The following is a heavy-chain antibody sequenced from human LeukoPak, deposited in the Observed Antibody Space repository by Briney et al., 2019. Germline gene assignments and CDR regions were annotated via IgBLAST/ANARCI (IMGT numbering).Heavy chain of an antibody. D-gene: IGHD2-2*01. CDR3: ARDSAVTSYYYYGMDV. J-gene: IGHJ6*02. CDR1: GYTFTSYL. Sequence: ASVKVSCKASGYTFTSYLIHWVRQAPGQGLEWMGWINTNTGNPTYAQGFTGRFVFSLDTSVSTAYLQISSLKAKDTAVYYCARDSAVTSYYYYGMDVWGQGTTVTVSS. CDR2: INTNTGNP. V-gene: IGHV7-4-1*02.